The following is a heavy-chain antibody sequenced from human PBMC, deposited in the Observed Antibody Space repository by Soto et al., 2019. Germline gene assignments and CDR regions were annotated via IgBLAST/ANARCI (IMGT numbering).Heavy chain of an antibody. D-gene: IGHD3-3*01. CDR2: ISTHNGNT. CDR1: VFPSSG. V-gene: IGHV1-18*04. CDR3: AREGILGLFDAYDL. J-gene: IGHJ3*01. Sequence: GGSGKVCFKASVFPSSGMSCVRQAPGQRLEWMGWISTHNGNTIYAQKFQGRVIMTMDTSTTTVYMELRSLRPDDTAVYLCAREGILGLFDAYDLWGQGTMVTVSS.